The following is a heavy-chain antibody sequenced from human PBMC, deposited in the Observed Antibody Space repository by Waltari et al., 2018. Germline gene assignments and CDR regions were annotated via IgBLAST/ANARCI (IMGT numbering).Heavy chain of an antibody. CDR3: ARDWGVATADY. CDR1: GFTFSSYE. Sequence: EVQLVESGGGLVQPGGSLRLSCAASGFTFSSYEMNWVRQAPGKGLGWVSYISSSGSTIYYADSVKGRFTISRDNAKNSLYLQMNSLRAEDTAVYYCARDWGVATADYWGQGTLVTVSS. D-gene: IGHD5-12*01. J-gene: IGHJ4*02. V-gene: IGHV3-48*03. CDR2: ISSSGSTI.